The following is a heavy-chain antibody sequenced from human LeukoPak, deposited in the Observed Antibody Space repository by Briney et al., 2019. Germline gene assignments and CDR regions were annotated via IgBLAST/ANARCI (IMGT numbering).Heavy chain of an antibody. CDR3: AREKDGYSSGWYHFDDYYYYMDV. J-gene: IGHJ6*03. V-gene: IGHV1-46*01. D-gene: IGHD6-19*01. Sequence: GASVKVSCKASGYTFTSYYMHWVRQAPGQGLEWMGIINPSGGSTSYAQKFQGRVTMTRDMSTSTVYMELSSLRSEDTAVYYCAREKDGYSSGWYHFDDYYYYMDVWGKGTTVTISS. CDR1: GYTFTSYY. CDR2: INPSGGST.